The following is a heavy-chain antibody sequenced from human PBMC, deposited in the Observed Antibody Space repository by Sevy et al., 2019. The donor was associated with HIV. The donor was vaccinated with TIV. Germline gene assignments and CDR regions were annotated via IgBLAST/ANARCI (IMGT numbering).Heavy chain of an antibody. D-gene: IGHD3-16*01. CDR1: GFTFSSYG. CDR3: AKGADWGPLYYFDY. J-gene: IGHJ4*02. Sequence: GGSLRLSCAASGFTFSSYGMHWVRQAPGKGLEWVAVISYDGSNKYYADSVKGRFTISRDNSKNTLYLQMNSLRAEETAVYYCAKGADWGPLYYFDYWGQGTLVTVSS. CDR2: ISYDGSNK. V-gene: IGHV3-30*18.